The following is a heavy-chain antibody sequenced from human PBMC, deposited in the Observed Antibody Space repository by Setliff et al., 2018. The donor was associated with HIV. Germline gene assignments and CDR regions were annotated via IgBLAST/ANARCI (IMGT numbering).Heavy chain of an antibody. J-gene: IGHJ1*01. V-gene: IGHV3-23*01. Sequence: GGSLRLSCAASGFTFSSYAMSWVRQAPGKGLEWVSAISGSGGSTYYADSVKGRFTISRDNSKNTLYLQMNSLRAEDTAVYYCTTHQTPSSPGEWFQHWGQGTLVTVSS. D-gene: IGHD2-2*01. CDR3: TTHQTPSSPGEWFQH. CDR2: ISGSGGST. CDR1: GFTFSSYA.